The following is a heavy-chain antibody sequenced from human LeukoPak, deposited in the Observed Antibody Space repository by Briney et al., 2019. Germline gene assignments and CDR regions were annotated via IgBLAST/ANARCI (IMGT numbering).Heavy chain of an antibody. CDR1: GYTFTGYY. CDR2: INPNSCGT. CDR3: ARDRIALTRVISSGYYYTLGY. V-gene: IGHV1-2*02. Sequence: ASVNVSCKASGYTFTGYYMHWVRQAPGQGLEWMGWINPNSCGTNYAQKFQGRVTMTRDTSISTAYMELSRLRSDDKAVYYCARDRIALTRVISSGYYYTLGYWGQGTLVTVSS. J-gene: IGHJ4*02. D-gene: IGHD3-22*01.